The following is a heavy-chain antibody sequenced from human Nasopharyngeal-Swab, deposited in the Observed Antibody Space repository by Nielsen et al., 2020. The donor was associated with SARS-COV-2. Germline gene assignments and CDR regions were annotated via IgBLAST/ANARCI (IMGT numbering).Heavy chain of an antibody. CDR3: ARGFDY. Sequence: ASVKVSCKASGYTFTNYAIHWVRQAPGQRLEWMGWINAGNGKTKSSQKLQGRVTITRDTSASTAYMELSSLRSEDTAVYYCARGFDYWGQGTLVTVSS. CDR2: INAGNGKT. V-gene: IGHV1-3*01. CDR1: GYTFTNYA. J-gene: IGHJ4*02.